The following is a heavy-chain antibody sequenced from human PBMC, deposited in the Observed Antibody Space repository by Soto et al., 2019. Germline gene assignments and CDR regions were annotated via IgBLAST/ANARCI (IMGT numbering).Heavy chain of an antibody. Sequence: GGSLRLSCAASGFTFSDYYMSWIRQAPGKGLEWVSYISSSSSYTNYADSVKGRFTISRDNSKNTLYLQMNSLRVDDTAVYYCARDTPIGYWGQGTLVTVSS. CDR2: ISSSSSYT. CDR3: ARDTPIGY. CDR1: GFTFSDYY. J-gene: IGHJ4*02. V-gene: IGHV3-11*06.